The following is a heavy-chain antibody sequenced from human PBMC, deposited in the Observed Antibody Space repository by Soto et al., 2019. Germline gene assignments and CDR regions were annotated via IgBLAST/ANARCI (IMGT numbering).Heavy chain of an antibody. CDR3: AAYDVGTIIQDY. Sequence: SETLSLTCAIYGGTFSSHSRSWVRQPPGKGLEWIGEIDHGGSTNYNPSLKSRVTISGDTSKNQFSLELRSLTAADTGVYYCAAYDVGTIIQDYWGQGTWVTVSS. CDR2: IDHGGST. V-gene: IGHV4-34*08. J-gene: IGHJ4*02. D-gene: IGHD2-21*02. CDR1: GGTFSSHS.